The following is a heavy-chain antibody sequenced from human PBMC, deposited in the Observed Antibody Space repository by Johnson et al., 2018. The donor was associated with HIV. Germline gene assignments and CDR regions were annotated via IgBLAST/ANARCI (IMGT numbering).Heavy chain of an antibody. CDR2: IKQDGSEK. Sequence: EVQLLESGGGVVQPGVSLRLSCAASGFTFSSYWMSWVRQAPGKGLEWVANIKQDGSEKYYVDSVKGRFTISRDNAKNSLYLQMNTLRAEDTALYYCARDGNAFDMWGQGTMVTVSS. CDR3: ARDGNAFDM. V-gene: IGHV3-7*05. CDR1: GFTFSSYW. J-gene: IGHJ3*02. D-gene: IGHD1-14*01.